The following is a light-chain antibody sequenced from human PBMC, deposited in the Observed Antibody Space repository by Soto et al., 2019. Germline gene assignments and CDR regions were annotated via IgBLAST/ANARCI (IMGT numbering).Light chain of an antibody. Sequence: IVLTKNPGTLSLSPGERATVSCRASQSVSSSYLVWYQQKPGQAPRLLIFGASSRATGVPARFSGSGSGTEFTLTINSLQSEDFAVYFCQQYDNLPLTFGPGTKV. CDR3: QQYDNLPLT. CDR1: QSVSSSY. CDR2: GAS. V-gene: IGKV3-20*01. J-gene: IGKJ1*01.